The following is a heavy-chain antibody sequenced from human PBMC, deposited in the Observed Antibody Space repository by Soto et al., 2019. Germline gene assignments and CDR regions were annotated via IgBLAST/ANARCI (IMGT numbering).Heavy chain of an antibody. CDR3: ARMVGATLVDF. V-gene: IGHV4-4*02. Sequence: QVQLQESGPGLVRPSGTLSLTCAVSGASISSTTSGNWWSWVRQPPGKGLEWIGEIYHSGSTKFNPSLKSRVPMSVDKSNNQFSLMLSSVTAADTAVYYCARMVGATLVDFWGQGTLVTVSS. D-gene: IGHD1-26*01. CDR2: IYHSGST. CDR1: GASISSTTSGNW. J-gene: IGHJ4*02.